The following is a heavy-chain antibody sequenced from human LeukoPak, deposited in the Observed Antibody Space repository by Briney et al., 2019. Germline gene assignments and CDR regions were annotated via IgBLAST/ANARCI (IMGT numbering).Heavy chain of an antibody. CDR1: GFTFSSYA. CDR3: AKGYIAARYYYYYMDV. CDR2: ISGSGGST. D-gene: IGHD6-6*01. Sequence: PGGSLRLSCAASGFTFSSYAMSWVRQAPGKGLEWVSAISGSGGSTYYADSVKGRFTISRDNSKNTLYLQMNSLRAEDTAVYYCAKGYIAARYYYYYMDVWGKGTTVTVSS. J-gene: IGHJ6*03. V-gene: IGHV3-23*01.